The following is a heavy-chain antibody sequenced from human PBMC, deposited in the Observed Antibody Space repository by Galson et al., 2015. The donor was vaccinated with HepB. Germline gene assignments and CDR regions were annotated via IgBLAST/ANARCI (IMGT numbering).Heavy chain of an antibody. V-gene: IGHV3-11*06. D-gene: IGHD4-17*01. CDR1: GFPFNNAW. CDR2: ISASTIYT. J-gene: IGHJ4*02. Sequence: SLRLSCAASGFPFNNAWMTWVRQAPGKGLEWLSYISASTIYTNYADAVKGRFTVSRDNAKASLNLQMNSLRAEDTAVYYCARVADADYGDHTHFDSWGQGTLVTVSS. CDR3: ARVADADYGDHTHFDS.